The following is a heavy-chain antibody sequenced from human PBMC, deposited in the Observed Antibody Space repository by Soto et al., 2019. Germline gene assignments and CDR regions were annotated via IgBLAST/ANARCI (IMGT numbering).Heavy chain of an antibody. V-gene: IGHV1-2*04. Sequence: ASVKVSCKASGYTFIGYYMHWVRQAPGQGLEWMGWINPNSGGTNYAQKFQGWVTMTRDTSISTAYMELSRLRSDDTAVYYCARTSGRYYYYGMDVWGQGTTVTVSS. J-gene: IGHJ6*02. D-gene: IGHD6-19*01. CDR1: GYTFIGYY. CDR2: INPNSGGT. CDR3: ARTSGRYYYYGMDV.